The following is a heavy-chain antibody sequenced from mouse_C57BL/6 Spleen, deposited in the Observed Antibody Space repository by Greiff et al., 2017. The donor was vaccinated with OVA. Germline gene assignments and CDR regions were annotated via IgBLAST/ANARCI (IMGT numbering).Heavy chain of an antibody. CDR1: GYAFSSSW. J-gene: IGHJ3*01. CDR2: IYPGDGDT. V-gene: IGHV1-82*01. D-gene: IGHD4-1*01. CDR3: AWESSWFAD. Sequence: VKLMQSGPELVKPGASVKISCKASGYAFSSSWMNWVKQRPGQGLEWIGRIYPGDGDTNYNGKFKGKATLTADKSSSTAYMQLSSLTSEDSAVCFIAWESSWFADWGQGTLVTVSA.